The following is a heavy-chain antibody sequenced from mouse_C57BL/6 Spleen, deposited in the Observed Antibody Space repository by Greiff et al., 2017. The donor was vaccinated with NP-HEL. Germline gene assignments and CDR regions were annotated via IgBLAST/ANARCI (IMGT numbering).Heavy chain of an antibody. Sequence: QVTLKVSGAELARPGASVKMSCKASGYTFTSYTMHWVKQRPGQGLEWIGYINPSSGYTKYNQKFKDKATLTADKSSSTAYMQLSSLTSEDSAVYYCARRHYYGSSYDWYFDVWGTGTTVTVSS. CDR3: ARRHYYGSSYDWYFDV. CDR2: INPSSGYT. CDR1: GYTFTSYT. D-gene: IGHD1-1*01. J-gene: IGHJ1*03. V-gene: IGHV1-4*01.